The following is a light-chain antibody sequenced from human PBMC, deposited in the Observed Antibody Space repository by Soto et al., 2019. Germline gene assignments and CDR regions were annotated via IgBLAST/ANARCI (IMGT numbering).Light chain of an antibody. CDR3: SSYAGTNNPVL. CDR2: EVS. J-gene: IGLJ2*01. CDR1: SCDVGVYNY. V-gene: IGLV2-8*01. Sequence: QSALTQPPSASGSPGLSVTISCTGTSCDVGVYNYVSWYQQHPGKAPKLMIYEVSKRPSGVPDRFSGSKSGNTASLTVSGRQAEDEADDFCSSYAGTNNPVLFGGGTKLTVL.